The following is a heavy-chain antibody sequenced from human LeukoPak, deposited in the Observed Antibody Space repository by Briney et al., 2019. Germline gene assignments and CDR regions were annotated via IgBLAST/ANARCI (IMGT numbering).Heavy chain of an antibody. CDR2: IYYSGST. D-gene: IGHD1-26*01. Sequence: PSETLSLTCTVSGGSISSSSYYWGWIRQPPGKGLEWIGSIYYSGSTNYNPSLKSRVTISVDTSKNQFSLKLSSVTAADTAVYYCARLSSGSYYGAFDIWGQGTMVTVSS. CDR1: GGSISSSSYY. J-gene: IGHJ3*02. CDR3: ARLSSGSYYGAFDI. V-gene: IGHV4-39*07.